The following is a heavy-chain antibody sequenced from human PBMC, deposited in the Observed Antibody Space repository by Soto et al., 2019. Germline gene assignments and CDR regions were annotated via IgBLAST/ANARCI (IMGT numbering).Heavy chain of an antibody. CDR1: GFTFSTYS. CDR3: ARSDSSGYYWPYYYYGMDV. D-gene: IGHD3-22*01. Sequence: EVQLVESGGGLVKPGGSLRLSCAASGFTFSTYSMNWVRQAPGNGLEWVSSISSSSSYIYYADSVKGRFTISRDNAKNSLYLQMNSLRAEDTAVYYCARSDSSGYYWPYYYYGMDVWGQGTTVTVSS. V-gene: IGHV3-21*01. CDR2: ISSSSSYI. J-gene: IGHJ6*02.